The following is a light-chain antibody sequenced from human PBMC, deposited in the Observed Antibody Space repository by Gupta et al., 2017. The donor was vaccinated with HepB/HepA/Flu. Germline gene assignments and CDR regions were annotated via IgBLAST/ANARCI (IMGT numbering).Light chain of an antibody. CDR3: QQRSYWPLT. J-gene: IGKJ4*01. V-gene: IGKV3-11*01. CDR2: DAS. CDR1: QSVNSY. Sequence: EIVLTQSPATLSLSPGERAPLSCRASQSVNSYLAWYQQKPGQAPRLLLYDASNRATGIPARFSGSGSGTDFTLTISSLEPEYFAVYYCQQRSYWPLTFGGGTKVEIK.